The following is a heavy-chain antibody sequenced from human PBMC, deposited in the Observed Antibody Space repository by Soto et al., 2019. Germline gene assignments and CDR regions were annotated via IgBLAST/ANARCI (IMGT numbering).Heavy chain of an antibody. Sequence: TLSLTFTFSGGSISSYYWSWIRQPPGKGLEWIGYIYYSGSTNYNPSLKSRVTISVDTSKNQFSLKLSSVTAADTAVYYCARDMSSGGYADDFDFWGQGTMVTVSS. D-gene: IGHD6-19*01. CDR2: IYYSGST. CDR3: ARDMSSGGYADDFDF. CDR1: GGSISSYY. V-gene: IGHV4-59*01. J-gene: IGHJ3*01.